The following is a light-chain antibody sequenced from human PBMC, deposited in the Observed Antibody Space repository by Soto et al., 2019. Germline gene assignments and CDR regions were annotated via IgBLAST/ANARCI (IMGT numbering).Light chain of an antibody. Sequence: QSVLTQPPSVSAAPGQEVTTSCSGSSSNIGIDFVSWYQHLPGTAPKLLIYEDNKRPSWIPDRFSGSKSGTLATLVITGLQTGDEADYYCGAWDISLSGGVFGGGTQLTVL. V-gene: IGLV1-51*02. CDR2: EDN. J-gene: IGLJ3*02. CDR3: GAWDISLSGGV. CDR1: SSNIGIDF.